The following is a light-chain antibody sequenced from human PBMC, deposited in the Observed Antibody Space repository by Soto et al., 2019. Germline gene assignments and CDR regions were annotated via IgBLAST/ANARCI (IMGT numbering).Light chain of an antibody. Sequence: NFMLTQPHSVSESPGQTVTISCTRSSGSIASNYVQWYQQRPGSAPTTVIYEDNQRPSGVPDRFSGSIDSSSNSASLTISGLKTEEEADYYCQSYDSSSVVFGGGTKLTVL. CDR3: QSYDSSSVV. J-gene: IGLJ2*01. V-gene: IGLV6-57*04. CDR2: EDN. CDR1: SGSIASNY.